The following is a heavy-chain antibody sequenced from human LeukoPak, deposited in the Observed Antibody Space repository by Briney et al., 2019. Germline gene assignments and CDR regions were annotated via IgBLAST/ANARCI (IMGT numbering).Heavy chain of an antibody. CDR3: ARASGSYDY. D-gene: IGHD1-26*01. J-gene: IGHJ4*02. Sequence: GGSLRLSCAASGFTFSTYGLHWVRQAPGKELEWVAVIWNDGSVRYYADSVKGRFTISRDNSKNTLYLQMNSLRAEDTAVYYCARASGSYDYWGQGTLVTVSS. V-gene: IGHV3-33*01. CDR2: IWNDGSVR. CDR1: GFTFSTYG.